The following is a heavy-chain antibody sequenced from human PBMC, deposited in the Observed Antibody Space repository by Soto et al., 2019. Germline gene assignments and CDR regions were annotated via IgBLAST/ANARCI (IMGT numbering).Heavy chain of an antibody. CDR1: GGSISSGGYY. CDR3: ARGPLLLFDY. D-gene: IGHD2-15*01. CDR2: IYYSGST. Sequence: SETLSLTCTVSGGSISSGGYYWSWIRQHSGKGLEWIGYIYYSGSTYYNPSLKSRVTISVDTSKNQFSLKLSSVTAADTAVYYCARGPLLLFDYWGQGTLVTVSS. V-gene: IGHV4-31*03. J-gene: IGHJ4*02.